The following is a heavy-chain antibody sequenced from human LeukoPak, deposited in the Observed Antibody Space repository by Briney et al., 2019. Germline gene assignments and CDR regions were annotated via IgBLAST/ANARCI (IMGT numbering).Heavy chain of an antibody. CDR1: GGTFSSYA. CDR3: ALANGGSFYGMDV. V-gene: IGHV1-69*04. Sequence: WASVKVSCKASGGTFSSYAISWVRQAPGQGLEWMGRIIPILGIANYAQKFQGRVTITADKSTSTAYMELSSLRSEDTAVYYCALANGGSFYGMDVWGQGTTVTVSS. J-gene: IGHJ6*02. CDR2: IIPILGIA. D-gene: IGHD2-15*01.